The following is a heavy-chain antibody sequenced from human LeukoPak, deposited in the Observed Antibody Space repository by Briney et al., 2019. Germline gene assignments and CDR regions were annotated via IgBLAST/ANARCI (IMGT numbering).Heavy chain of an antibody. D-gene: IGHD6-19*01. V-gene: IGHV3-43*01. CDR3: AKEGIEVAAFDY. CDR1: GFTFDDYT. Sequence: GGSLRLSCAASGFTFDDYTIHWVRQAPGKGLEWVSLISWDGGTTYYADSVKGRFTISRDNSKNSLYLQMNSLRTEDTALYYCAKEGIEVAAFDYWGQGTLVTVSS. J-gene: IGHJ4*02. CDR2: ISWDGGTT.